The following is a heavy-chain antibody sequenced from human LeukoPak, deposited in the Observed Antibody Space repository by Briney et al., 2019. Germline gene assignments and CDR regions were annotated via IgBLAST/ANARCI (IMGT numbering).Heavy chain of an antibody. CDR1: GGSISNDY. D-gene: IGHD6-19*01. Sequence: SETLSLTCTVSGGSISNDYWSWIRQPPGKELEWIGNVYHSGSTNYNPSLKSRVIISGDTSKNHFSLKLTSVTAADTAVYYCAREGYGSGQSRWFDPWGQGTLVTVSS. V-gene: IGHV4-59*01. CDR3: AREGYGSGQSRWFDP. CDR2: VYHSGST. J-gene: IGHJ5*02.